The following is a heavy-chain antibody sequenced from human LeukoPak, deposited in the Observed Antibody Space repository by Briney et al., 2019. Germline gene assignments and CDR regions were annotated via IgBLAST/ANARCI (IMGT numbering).Heavy chain of an antibody. Sequence: ASVKVSCKASGYTFTGYYMHWVRQAPGQGLEWMGWINPNSGGTNYAQKFQGRVTMTRDTSISTAYMELSRLRSDDTAVYYCARAYYDSSGREGWFDPWAREPWSPSPQ. CDR2: INPNSGGT. CDR3: ARAYYDSSGREGWFDP. CDR1: GYTFTGYY. V-gene: IGHV1-2*02. D-gene: IGHD3-22*01. J-gene: IGHJ5*02.